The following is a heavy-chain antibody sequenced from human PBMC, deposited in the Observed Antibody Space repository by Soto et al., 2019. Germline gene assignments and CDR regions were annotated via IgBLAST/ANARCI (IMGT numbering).Heavy chain of an antibody. V-gene: IGHV4-39*01. CDR3: GRHPATSETYFYGMDV. CDR2: IYYSGAT. Sequence: SETLSLTCTVSGGSVSSSSFFWGWIRQSPGKGLEWIGSIYYSGATYYNPSLKSRVTISVDTSKSQFSLRVSSVTAADTAVYYCGRHPATSETYFYGMDVWGQGTTVTVSS. CDR1: GGSVSSSSFF. J-gene: IGHJ6*02.